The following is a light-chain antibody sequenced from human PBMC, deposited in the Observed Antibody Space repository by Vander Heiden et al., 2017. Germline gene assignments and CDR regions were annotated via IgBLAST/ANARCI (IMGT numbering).Light chain of an antibody. CDR2: ENK. Sequence: QSVLTQPPSVSAAPGQQVTISCSGSSSNIGHNYVSWYQQLPGAAPKLLIYENKKRPSGVPDRFSGSKSGTSATLGISGLQTGDEADYYCGTWDNALSAYVAFGGGTKVTVL. CDR1: SSNIGHNY. J-gene: IGLJ2*01. CDR3: GTWDNALSAYVA. V-gene: IGLV1-51*02.